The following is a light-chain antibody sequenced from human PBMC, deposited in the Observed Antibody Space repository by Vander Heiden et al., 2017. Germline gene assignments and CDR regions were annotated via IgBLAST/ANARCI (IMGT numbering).Light chain of an antibody. CDR3: HQTYDLPFT. CDR2: YAS. J-gene: IGKJ2*01. Sequence: EVVLTQSPDFQSVTPKERVTITCRASQSIISSLHWYQQKPDQSPKLLIKYASQSFSGVPSRFSGSGSGTDFTLTINSLEPEDAATYYCHQTYDLPFTFGQGTKLEIK. CDR1: QSIISS. V-gene: IGKV6-21*01.